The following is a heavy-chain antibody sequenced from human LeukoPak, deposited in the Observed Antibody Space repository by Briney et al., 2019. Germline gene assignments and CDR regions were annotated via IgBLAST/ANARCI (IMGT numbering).Heavy chain of an antibody. J-gene: IGHJ4*02. CDR1: GFTFSNYV. CDR3: AKPTAVTDYYGRD. D-gene: IGHD3-10*01. CDR2: ISADGGST. V-gene: IGHV3-23*01. Sequence: PGGSLRLSCAASGFTFSNYVMNWVRQAPGKGLEWVSGISADGGSTFYAESVKGRFTISRDNSENTLFLRMNSLRAEDTAVYYCAKPTAVTDYYGRDWGQGTLVTVSS.